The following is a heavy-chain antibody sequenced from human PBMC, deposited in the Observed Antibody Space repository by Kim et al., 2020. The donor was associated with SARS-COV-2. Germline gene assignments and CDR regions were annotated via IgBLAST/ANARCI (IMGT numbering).Heavy chain of an antibody. CDR1: GFTFSAYD. J-gene: IGHJ3*02. V-gene: IGHV3-48*02. D-gene: IGHD1-26*01. Sequence: GGSLRLSCATSGFTFSAYDMNWVRLPPGKGLEWLSFITKNSATIYYADSVKGRFTISRDNAKNSLYLQMNSLRDEDTVVYYCLIDRCVGAFDIWVQGT. CDR3: LIDRCVGAFDI. CDR2: ITKNSATI.